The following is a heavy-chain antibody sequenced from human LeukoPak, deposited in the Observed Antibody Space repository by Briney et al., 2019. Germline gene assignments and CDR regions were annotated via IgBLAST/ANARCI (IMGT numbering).Heavy chain of an antibody. Sequence: PGGSLRLSCAASGFTFSSYAMNWVRQAPGKGLEWVSIIGGGGGTTDYADSVKGRFTISRDNSKNSLYLQMNSLRTEDTALYYCAKGPLYSSSWPLFDYWGQGTLVTVSS. CDR1: GFTFSSYA. D-gene: IGHD6-13*01. V-gene: IGHV3-43*02. CDR3: AKGPLYSSSWPLFDY. CDR2: IGGGGGTT. J-gene: IGHJ4*02.